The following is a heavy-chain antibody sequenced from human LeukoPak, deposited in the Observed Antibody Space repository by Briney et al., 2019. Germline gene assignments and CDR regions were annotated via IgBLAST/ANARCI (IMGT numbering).Heavy chain of an antibody. Sequence: GGSLRLSCAASGFTFGTYSMNWVRQAPGKGLEWVSSISSSSSYIYYADSVKGRFTISRDNAKNSLYLQMNSLRAEDTAVYYCARELGQNHDSSGYPGSAFDIWGQGTMVTVSS. V-gene: IGHV3-21*01. D-gene: IGHD3-22*01. CDR1: GFTFGTYS. CDR3: ARELGQNHDSSGYPGSAFDI. J-gene: IGHJ3*02. CDR2: ISSSSSYI.